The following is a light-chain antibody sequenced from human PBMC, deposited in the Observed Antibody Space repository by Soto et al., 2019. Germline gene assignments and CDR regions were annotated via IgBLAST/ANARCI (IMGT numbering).Light chain of an antibody. CDR1: QSLVHSDGNIY. Sequence: DVALTQSPLSLPVTLGQPASISCRSSQSLVHSDGNIYLNWFQQRPGQSPRRLIYMASNRDSGVPDRFSGSGSGTDFTLEISRVEAEDVGVYYCLPGTQGPWTFGQGTKVAIK. J-gene: IGKJ1*01. CDR3: LPGTQGPWT. CDR2: MAS. V-gene: IGKV2-30*02.